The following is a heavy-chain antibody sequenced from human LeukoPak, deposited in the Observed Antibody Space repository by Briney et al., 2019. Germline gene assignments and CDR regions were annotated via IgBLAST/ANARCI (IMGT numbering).Heavy chain of an antibody. D-gene: IGHD5-18*01. V-gene: IGHV1-69*06. CDR2: IIPIFGTA. Sequence: ASVKVSCKASGGTFSSYAISWVRQAPGQGLEWMGGIIPIFGTANYAQKFQGRVTITADKSTSTAYMELSSLRSEDTAVYYCARHRRYSYGYFDYWGQGTLVTVSS. J-gene: IGHJ4*02. CDR1: GGTFSSYA. CDR3: ARHRRYSYGYFDY.